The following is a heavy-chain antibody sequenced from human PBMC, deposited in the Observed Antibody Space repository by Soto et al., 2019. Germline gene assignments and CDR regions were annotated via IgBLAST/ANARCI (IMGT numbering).Heavy chain of an antibody. D-gene: IGHD3-22*01. V-gene: IGHV3-23*01. J-gene: IGHJ4*02. CDR1: GFSFSSYG. CDR2: ISGSGDAK. CDR3: AKDFDSDETSHGPNDY. Sequence: GGSLRLSCVASGFSFSSYGMSWVRQAPGKGLEWASIISGSGDAKYYADSVKGRFTISRDNSKNTMYLQMDSLRAEDTAVYYCAKDFDSDETSHGPNDYWGQGTLVTVSS.